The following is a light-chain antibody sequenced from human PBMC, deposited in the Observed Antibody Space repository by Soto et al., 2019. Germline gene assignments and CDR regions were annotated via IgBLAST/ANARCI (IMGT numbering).Light chain of an antibody. J-gene: IGKJ1*01. Sequence: EIVLTQSPGTLSLSPGERATLSCRASQSVSSKLAWYQQKPGQAPRLLIYGASTRATGIPARFSGSGSGTEFTLTIGSLQSEDCALYYCQQYNNWPGTFGQGTKVDIK. CDR3: QQYNNWPGT. V-gene: IGKV3-15*01. CDR2: GAS. CDR1: QSVSSK.